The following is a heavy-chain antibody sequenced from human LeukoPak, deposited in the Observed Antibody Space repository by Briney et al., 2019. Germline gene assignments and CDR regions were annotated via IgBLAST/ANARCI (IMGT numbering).Heavy chain of an antibody. CDR2: IIPIFGTA. V-gene: IGHV1-69*13. CDR1: GGTFSSYA. J-gene: IGHJ5*02. Sequence: SVKVSCKASGGTFSSYAISWVRQAPGQGLEWMGGIIPIFGTANYAQKFQGRVTITADESTSTAYMELSSLRSEDTAVYYCARGYLKWFGELLGNWFDPWGQRTLDTVSS. CDR3: ARGYLKWFGELLGNWFDP. D-gene: IGHD3-10*01.